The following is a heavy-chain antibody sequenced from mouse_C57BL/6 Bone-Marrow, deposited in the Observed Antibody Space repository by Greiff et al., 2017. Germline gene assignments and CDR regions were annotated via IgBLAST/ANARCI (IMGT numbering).Heavy chain of an antibody. CDR3: ARPYYGSSPEFAY. V-gene: IGHV1-52*01. CDR2: IDPSDSET. J-gene: IGHJ3*01. Sequence: VQLQQPGAELVRPGSSVKLSCKASGYTFTSYWMHCVKQRPIQGLEWIGNIDPSDSETHYNQKFKDKATLTVDKSSSTAYMQLSSLTSEDSAVYYCARPYYGSSPEFAYWGQGTLVTVSA. D-gene: IGHD1-1*01. CDR1: GYTFTSYW.